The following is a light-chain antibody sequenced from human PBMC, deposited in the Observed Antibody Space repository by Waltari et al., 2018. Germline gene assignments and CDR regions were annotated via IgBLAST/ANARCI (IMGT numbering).Light chain of an antibody. V-gene: IGKV3-15*01. CDR3: HQYNDGPPFN. J-gene: IGKJ2*01. CDR2: GAS. Sequence: EIVMTQSPATLSASPGERAIISCRASQSVTTHLAWYQQKPGQPPRLLIYGASTRATDIPARFSGSGSGTEFTLTITSLQSEDFAVYYCHQYNDGPPFNFGQGTKLEIK. CDR1: QSVTTH.